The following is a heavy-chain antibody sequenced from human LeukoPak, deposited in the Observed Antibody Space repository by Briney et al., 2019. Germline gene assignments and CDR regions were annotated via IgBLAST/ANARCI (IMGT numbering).Heavy chain of an antibody. V-gene: IGHV3-11*01. CDR1: GFIFRDYY. CDR2: IGTSIDTI. J-gene: IGHJ5*02. CDR3: MGDFPYFFDTTGSRIS. D-gene: IGHD3-22*01. Sequence: GGSLRLSCEASGFIFRDYYMSWVRQAPGKGLEWVSYIGTSIDTIYYADSVKGRFTISRDNAKNLLFLQMNTLTVEDTAVYYCMGDFPYFFDTTGSRISWGQGTLVTVSS.